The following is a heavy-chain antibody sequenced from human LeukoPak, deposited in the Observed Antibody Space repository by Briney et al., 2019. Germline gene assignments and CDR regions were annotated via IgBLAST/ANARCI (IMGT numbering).Heavy chain of an antibody. CDR1: GFTFSSYA. Sequence: PGGSLRLSCAASGFTFSSYATSWVRQAPGKGLEWVSAISGSGGSTYYADSVKGRFTISRDNSKNTLYLQMNSLRAEDTAVYYCAKFTELTPGMDVWGQGTTVTVSS. D-gene: IGHD3-10*01. V-gene: IGHV3-23*01. CDR3: AKFTELTPGMDV. CDR2: ISGSGGST. J-gene: IGHJ6*02.